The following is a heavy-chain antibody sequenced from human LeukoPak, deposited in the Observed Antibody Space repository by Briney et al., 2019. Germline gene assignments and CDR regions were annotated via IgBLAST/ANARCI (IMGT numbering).Heavy chain of an antibody. D-gene: IGHD2/OR15-2a*01. CDR3: ARMAVYFLIPVRYFDY. Sequence: SETLSLTCTVSGGSISSSSYYWGWIRQPPGKGLAWIGSIYYSGSTYYNPSLKSRVTISVDTSKNQFSLKLSSVTAADTAVYYCARMAVYFLIPVRYFDYWGQGTLVTVSS. CDR2: IYYSGST. J-gene: IGHJ4*02. V-gene: IGHV4-39*01. CDR1: GGSISSSSYY.